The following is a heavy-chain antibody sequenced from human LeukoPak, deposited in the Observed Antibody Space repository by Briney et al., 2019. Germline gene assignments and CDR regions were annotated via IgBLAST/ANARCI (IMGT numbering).Heavy chain of an antibody. D-gene: IGHD2-15*01. CDR1: GFTFSNYA. V-gene: IGHV3-23*01. J-gene: IGHJ4*02. CDR2: ISGSGGSP. Sequence: GGSLRLSCTASGFTFSNYAMSWVRQAPGKGLEWVSGISGSGGSPYYADSVKGRFTISRDNSKNTLYLQMNSLRAEDTAVYYCAKVTSGGSCYQSDYWGQGTLVTVSS. CDR3: AKVTSGGSCYQSDY.